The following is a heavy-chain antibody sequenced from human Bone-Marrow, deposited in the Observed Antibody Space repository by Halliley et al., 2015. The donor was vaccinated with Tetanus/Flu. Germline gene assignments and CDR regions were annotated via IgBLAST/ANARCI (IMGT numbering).Heavy chain of an antibody. CDR1: GYIFTRYW. CDR2: IDPSDSET. CDR3: SITSDGSGSYSCWECFQH. J-gene: IGHJ1*01. V-gene: IGHV5-10-1*01. D-gene: IGHD3-10*01. Sequence: QLVQSGAEVKKPGESLRISCQGSGYIFTRYWISWVRQMPGRGLEWMGRIDPSDSETKYSPSFQGHVTISTENSMSTAYLQWAALKASDSARYCCSITSDGSGSYSCWECFQHWGQGALVTVSS.